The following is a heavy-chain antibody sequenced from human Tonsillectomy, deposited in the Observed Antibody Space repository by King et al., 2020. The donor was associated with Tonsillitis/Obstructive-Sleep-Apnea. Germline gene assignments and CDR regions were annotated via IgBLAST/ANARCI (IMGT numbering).Heavy chain of an antibody. J-gene: IGHJ4*02. CDR2: IYYTGST. D-gene: IGHD2-2*01. Sequence: QLQESGPGLVKPSQTLSLTCAVSGGSVSTGGHYWGWIRQQPGKGLDWIGYIYYTGSTYYNPSLKSRVTISRHTSKNPFSLRLSSVTASDTAVYYCTASGIPGAVVVPAAVTYWGQGTLVTVSS. CDR1: GGSVSTGGHY. V-gene: IGHV4-31*11. CDR3: TASGIPGAVVVPAAVTY.